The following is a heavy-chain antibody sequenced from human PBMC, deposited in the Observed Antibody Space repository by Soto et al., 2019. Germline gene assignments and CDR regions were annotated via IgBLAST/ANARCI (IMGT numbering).Heavy chain of an antibody. CDR2: ITGSGGST. V-gene: IGHV3-23*01. CDR1: GFTFSSYA. CDR3: GKDGVAYCSGCSCGEGCFDH. Sequence: EVQLLESGGGVVQPGGSLRLSCAASGFTFSSYAMSWVRQAPGKGLEWVAAITGSGGSTYYADSVTGRFTIARDNAKNTLYLQMTSRRAEDTAVYCCGKDGVAYCSGCSCGEGCFDHWGQGTLVTVSS. J-gene: IGHJ4*02. D-gene: IGHD2-15*01.